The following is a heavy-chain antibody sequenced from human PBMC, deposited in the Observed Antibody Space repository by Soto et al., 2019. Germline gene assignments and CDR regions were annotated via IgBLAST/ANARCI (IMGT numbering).Heavy chain of an antibody. Sequence: HPGGSVRLSCAASGFTFDDYAMHWVRQAPGKGLEWVSGISWNSGSIGYADSVKGRFTISRDNAKNSLYLQMNSLRAEDTALYYCAKDKRYNWNDGGGIFDYWGQGTLVTVSS. V-gene: IGHV3-9*01. D-gene: IGHD1-1*01. CDR2: ISWNSGSI. CDR1: GFTFDDYA. CDR3: AKDKRYNWNDGGGIFDY. J-gene: IGHJ4*02.